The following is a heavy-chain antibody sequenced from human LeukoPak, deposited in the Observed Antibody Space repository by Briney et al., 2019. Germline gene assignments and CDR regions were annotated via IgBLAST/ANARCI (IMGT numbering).Heavy chain of an antibody. CDR3: AKDQLYCSSTSCYLAPYYYYGMDV. CDR1: GFTFSSYG. J-gene: IGHJ6*02. Sequence: PGRSLRLSCAASGFTFSSYGMHWVRQAPGKGLEWVAVISYDGSNKYYADSVKGRFTISRDNSKNTLYLQMNSLRAEDTAVYYCAKDQLYCSSTSCYLAPYYYYGMDVWGQGTTVTVSS. CDR2: ISYDGSNK. V-gene: IGHV3-30*18. D-gene: IGHD2-2*01.